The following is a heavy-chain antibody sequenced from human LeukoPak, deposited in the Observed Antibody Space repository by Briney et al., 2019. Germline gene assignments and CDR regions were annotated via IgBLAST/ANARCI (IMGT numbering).Heavy chain of an antibody. J-gene: IGHJ4*02. D-gene: IGHD2-15*01. V-gene: IGHV1-2*02. Sequence: VASVTVSCKASGYTFTGYYMHWVRQAPGQGLEWMGWINPNSGGTNYAQKFQGRVTMTRDTSISTAYMELSRLRSDDTAVYYCARFDERGYCSGGSCYAFDYWGQGTLVTVSS. CDR3: ARFDERGYCSGGSCYAFDY. CDR1: GYTFTGYY. CDR2: INPNSGGT.